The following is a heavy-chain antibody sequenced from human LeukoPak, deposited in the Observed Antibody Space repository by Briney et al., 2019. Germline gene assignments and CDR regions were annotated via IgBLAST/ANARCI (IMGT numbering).Heavy chain of an antibody. CDR1: GFTFSNYG. CDR3: ARVRASGKIDY. Sequence: GGSLRLSCAASGFTFSNYGMHWVRQAPGKGLEWVAVISYDGSNKYYADSVKGRFTISRDNSKNTLYLQMNSLRAEDSAVYYCARVRASGKIDYWGQGTLVTVSS. J-gene: IGHJ4*02. V-gene: IGHV3-30*03. D-gene: IGHD2-15*01. CDR2: ISYDGSNK.